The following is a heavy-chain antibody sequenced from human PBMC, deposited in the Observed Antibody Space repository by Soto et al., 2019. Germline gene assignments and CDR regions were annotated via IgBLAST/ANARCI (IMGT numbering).Heavy chain of an antibody. V-gene: IGHV4-59*12. Sequence: PSETLSLTCTVSGGSISSYYWSWIRQPPGKGLEWIGYIYYSGSTNYNPSLKSRVTISVDTSKNQFSLKLSSVTAADTAVYYCARRHGTGSSWFDPWGQGTLVTVSS. J-gene: IGHJ5*02. CDR2: IYYSGST. CDR3: ARRHGTGSSWFDP. D-gene: IGHD3-9*01. CDR1: GGSISSYY.